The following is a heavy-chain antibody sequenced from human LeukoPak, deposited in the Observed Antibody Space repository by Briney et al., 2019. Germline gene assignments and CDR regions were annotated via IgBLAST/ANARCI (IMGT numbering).Heavy chain of an antibody. CDR2: INHSGST. CDR3: ARVRSDCGSTSCYVFHYYYGMDV. J-gene: IGHJ6*02. D-gene: IGHD2-2*01. Sequence: SETLSLTCAVYGGSFSGYYWSWIRQPPGKGLEWIGEINHSGSTNYNPSLKSRVTISVDTSKNQFSLKLSSVTAADTAVYYCARVRSDCGSTSCYVFHYYYGMDVWGQGTTVTVSS. CDR1: GGSFSGYY. V-gene: IGHV4-34*01.